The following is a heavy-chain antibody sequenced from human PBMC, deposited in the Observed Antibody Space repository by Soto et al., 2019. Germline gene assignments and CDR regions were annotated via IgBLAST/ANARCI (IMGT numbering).Heavy chain of an antibody. CDR1: GGTFSSYT. Sequence: QVQLVQSGAEVKKPGSSVKVSCKASGGTFSSYTISWVRQAPGQGLEWMGRIIPILGIANYAQKFQGRVTITADKSTSTAYMELSSLRSEDTAVYYCARDPGPGGWYVGYREDYWGQGTLVTVSS. CDR3: ARDPGPGGWYVGYREDY. D-gene: IGHD6-19*01. V-gene: IGHV1-69*08. J-gene: IGHJ4*02. CDR2: IIPILGIA.